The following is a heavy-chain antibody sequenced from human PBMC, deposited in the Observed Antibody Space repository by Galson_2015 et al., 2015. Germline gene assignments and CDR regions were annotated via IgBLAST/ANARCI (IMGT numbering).Heavy chain of an antibody. CDR2: IDPSGGST. J-gene: IGHJ4*02. CDR3: ARDGVRREYYYDSSGYYFDY. D-gene: IGHD3-22*01. Sequence: SVKVSCKASGYTFTSYYMHWVRQAPGQGLEWMGIIDPSGGSTSYAQKFQGRVTMTRDASTSTVYMELSSLRSEDTAVYYCARDGVRREYYYDSSGYYFDYWGQGTLVTVSS. V-gene: IGHV1-46*01. CDR1: GYTFTSYY.